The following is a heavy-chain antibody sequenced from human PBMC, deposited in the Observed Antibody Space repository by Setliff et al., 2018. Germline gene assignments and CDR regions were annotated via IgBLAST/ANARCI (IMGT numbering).Heavy chain of an antibody. Sequence: SETLSLTCTVFGGPMSSSGYYWAWIRQSPGKGLEWIGSIYYSGSTYYNPSLKRRATISLDTSKNQFSLKLNSVTAADTAVYYCARASSGWYSAYYYYMDVWGKGTTVTVSS. CDR1: GGPMSSSGYY. CDR2: IYYSGST. V-gene: IGHV4-39*07. CDR3: ARASSGWYSAYYYYMDV. D-gene: IGHD6-19*01. J-gene: IGHJ6*03.